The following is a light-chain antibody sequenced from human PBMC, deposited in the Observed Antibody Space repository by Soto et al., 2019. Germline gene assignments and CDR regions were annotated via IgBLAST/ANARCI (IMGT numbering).Light chain of an antibody. CDR2: DVT. CDR3: CSYTGSSSYV. V-gene: IGLV2-11*01. Sequence: QSVLTQPHSVSGSPGQSVTIFCTGTSSDVGGYKHVSWYQHHPGKAPKLIIYDVTERPSGVPDRFSGSRSGNTASLTISGLQAEDEADYYCCSYTGSSSYVFGIGTKVTVL. J-gene: IGLJ1*01. CDR1: SSDVGGYKH.